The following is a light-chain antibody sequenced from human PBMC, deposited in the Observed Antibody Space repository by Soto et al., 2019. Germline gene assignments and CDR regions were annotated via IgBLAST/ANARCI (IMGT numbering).Light chain of an antibody. CDR3: CSYAGSSTVHVV. Sequence: QSALTQPASVSGSPGQSITISCTGTSSDVGSYNLVSWYQQHPGKAPKLMIYEGSKRPSGVSNRFSGSKSGNTASLTISGLQAEDEADYYCCSYAGSSTVHVVFGGWTKLTV. CDR2: EGS. V-gene: IGLV2-23*03. CDR1: SSDVGSYNL. J-gene: IGLJ2*01.